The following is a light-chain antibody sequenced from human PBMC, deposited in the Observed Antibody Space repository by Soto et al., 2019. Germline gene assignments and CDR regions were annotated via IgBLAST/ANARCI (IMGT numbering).Light chain of an antibody. CDR1: SSDVGGYNY. CDR2: DVS. V-gene: IGLV2-11*01. CDR3: CSYAGSSWV. Sequence: QSALTQPRSVSGSPGQSVTISCTGTSSDVGGYNYVSWYQQHPGKAPKLMIYDVSKRPSGVPDRFSGSKSRNTASLTISGLRAEDEADYYCCSYAGSSWVFGGGTKLTVL. J-gene: IGLJ2*01.